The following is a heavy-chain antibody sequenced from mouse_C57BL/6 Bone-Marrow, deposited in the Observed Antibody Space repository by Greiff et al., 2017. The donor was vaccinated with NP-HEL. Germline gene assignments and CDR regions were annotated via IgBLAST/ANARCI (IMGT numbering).Heavy chain of an antibody. Sequence: VKLMESGAELARPGASVKMSCKASGYTFTSYTMHWVKQRPGQGLEWIGYINPSSGYTKYNQKFKDKATLTADKSSSTAYMQLSSLTSEDSAVYYCARKRTKVVARGYFDYWGQGTTLTVSS. CDR1: GYTFTSYT. J-gene: IGHJ2*01. CDR2: INPSSGYT. V-gene: IGHV1-4*01. D-gene: IGHD1-1*01. CDR3: ARKRTKVVARGYFDY.